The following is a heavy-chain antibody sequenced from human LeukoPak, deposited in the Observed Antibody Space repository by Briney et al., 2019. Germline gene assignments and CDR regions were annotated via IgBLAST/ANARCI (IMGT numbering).Heavy chain of an antibody. CDR2: INAYNRNR. J-gene: IGHJ1*01. D-gene: IGHD3-10*01. Sequence: ASVKVSCKASGYSFTSYGISWVRQAPGQGLEWLGWINAYNRNRYSAQKIQGRITLTTDTLTNTAYMELKSLRSDDTAVYFCARDQGVKITPGFHHWGQGSLVIVSS. CDR1: GYSFTSYG. V-gene: IGHV1-18*01. CDR3: ARDQGVKITPGFHH.